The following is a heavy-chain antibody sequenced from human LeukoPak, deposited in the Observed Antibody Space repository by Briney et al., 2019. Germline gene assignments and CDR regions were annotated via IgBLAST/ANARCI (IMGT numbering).Heavy chain of an antibody. CDR2: IYYSGST. V-gene: IGHV4-59*08. CDR1: GGSISSYY. Sequence: PSETLSLTCTVSGGSISSYYWSWIRQPAGKGLEWIGYIYYSGSTNYNPSLKSRVTISVDTSKNQFSLKLSSVTAADTAVYYCARHGSRSAGGFDPWGQGTLVTVSS. CDR3: ARHGSRSAGGFDP. D-gene: IGHD1-26*01. J-gene: IGHJ5*02.